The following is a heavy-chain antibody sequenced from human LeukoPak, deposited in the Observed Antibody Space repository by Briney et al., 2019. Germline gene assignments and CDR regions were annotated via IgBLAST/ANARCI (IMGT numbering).Heavy chain of an antibody. Sequence: PSETLSLTCTVSGGSISSYYWSWIRQPPGKGLEWIGYIYHSGSTNYNPSLKSRVSISVDTSKNQFSLKLNSVTAADTVVYHCARAGGFNSPFAYWGRGTLVTVSS. CDR2: IYHSGST. V-gene: IGHV4-59*01. J-gene: IGHJ4*02. CDR3: ARAGGFNSPFAY. CDR1: GGSISSYY. D-gene: IGHD5-24*01.